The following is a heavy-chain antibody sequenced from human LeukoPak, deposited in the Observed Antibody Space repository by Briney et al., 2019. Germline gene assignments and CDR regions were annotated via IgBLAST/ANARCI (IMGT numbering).Heavy chain of an antibody. CDR2: IIPILGIA. Sequence: SVKVSCKASGGTFSSYAISWVRQAPGQGLEWMGRIIPILGIANYAQKFQGRVTITADKSTSTAYMELSSLRSEDTAVYYCARDAYPPGSDIVVVPAAIVYYYYGMDVWGQGTTVTVSS. V-gene: IGHV1-69*04. J-gene: IGHJ6*02. CDR3: ARDAYPPGSDIVVVPAAIVYYYYGMDV. CDR1: GGTFSSYA. D-gene: IGHD2-2*01.